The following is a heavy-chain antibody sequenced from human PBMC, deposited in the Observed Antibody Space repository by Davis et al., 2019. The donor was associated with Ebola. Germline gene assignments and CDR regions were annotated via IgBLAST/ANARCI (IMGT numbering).Heavy chain of an antibody. D-gene: IGHD5-18*01. CDR2: INSDGSST. CDR1: GFTFRRYC. Sequence: SLNTPFASPGFTFRRYCMHWVRQAPGKGLVWVSRINSDGSSTSYADSVKGRLNISRDNAKNTLYLQMNSLRAEDTGVYYCARDGTAMVKHGMDVWGQGTTVTVSS. V-gene: IGHV3-74*01. CDR3: ARDGTAMVKHGMDV. J-gene: IGHJ6*02.